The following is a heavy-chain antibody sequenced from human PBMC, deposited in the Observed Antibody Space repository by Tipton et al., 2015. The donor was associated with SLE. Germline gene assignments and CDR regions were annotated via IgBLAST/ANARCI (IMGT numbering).Heavy chain of an antibody. CDR2: ISTYNGQT. D-gene: IGHD3-16*01. V-gene: IGHV1-18*01. CDR3: ARDDLYVADSCDY. CDR1: GYTFTKYG. Sequence: QVQLVQSGAEVKKPGASVKVSCKASGYTFTKYGISWVRQAPGQGLEWMGWISTYNGQTSYAQKFQDRVTMTADTTASTAYMDLTSLRSDDTAFYYFARDDLYVADSCDYGGQGSLVTVSS. J-gene: IGHJ4*02.